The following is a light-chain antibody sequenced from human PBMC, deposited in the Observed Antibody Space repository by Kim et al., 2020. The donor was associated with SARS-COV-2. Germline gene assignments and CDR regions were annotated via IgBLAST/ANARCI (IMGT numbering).Light chain of an antibody. CDR1: QSVNSN. Sequence: SPGERATLSCRASQSVNSNLAWYQQKPGQAPRLLIYGASTRATGIPARFSGSGSGTEFTLTISSLQSEDFAAYYCQQYNNWRQITFGQGTRLEIK. J-gene: IGKJ5*01. CDR2: GAS. V-gene: IGKV3-15*01. CDR3: QQYNNWRQIT.